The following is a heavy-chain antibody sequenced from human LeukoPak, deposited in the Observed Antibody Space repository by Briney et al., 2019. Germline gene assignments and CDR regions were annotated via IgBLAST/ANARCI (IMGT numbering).Heavy chain of an antibody. D-gene: IGHD6-6*01. CDR2: IYPGDSDT. CDR1: GYSFTSYW. Sequence: GESLKISCKGSGYSFTSYWIGWVRQLPGKGLEWMGIIYPGDSDTRYSPSFQGQVTISAGKSISTAYLQWSSLKASDTAMYYCARFDRSRPGLSDYWGQGTLVTVSS. J-gene: IGHJ4*02. CDR3: ARFDRSRPGLSDY. V-gene: IGHV5-51*01.